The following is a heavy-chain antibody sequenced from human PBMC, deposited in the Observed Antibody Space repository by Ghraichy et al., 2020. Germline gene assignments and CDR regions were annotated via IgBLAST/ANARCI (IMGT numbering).Heavy chain of an antibody. CDR1: GFTFSSYG. Sequence: GSLNISCAASGFTFSSYGMHWVRQAPGKGLEWVAFIRYDGSNKYHGDSVKGRFSISRDNSNNTLYLQMNSLRAEDTAMYYCAKDRGDRLYFDYWGQGTLVTVSS. CDR3: AKDRGDRLYFDY. V-gene: IGHV3-30*02. CDR2: IRYDGSNK. J-gene: IGHJ4*02. D-gene: IGHD3-16*01.